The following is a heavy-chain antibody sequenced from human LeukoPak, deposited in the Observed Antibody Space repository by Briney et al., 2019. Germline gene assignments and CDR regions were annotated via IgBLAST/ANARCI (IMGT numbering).Heavy chain of an antibody. V-gene: IGHV3-7*01. J-gene: IGHJ3*02. CDR1: GFTFSSYW. Sequence: PGGSLRLSCAASGFTFSSYWMSWVRQAPGKGLEWVANIKQDGSEKYYVDSVKGRFTISRDNAKNSLYLQMNSLRAEDTAVYYCARSPRGGGFAFDIWGQGTMVTVSS. D-gene: IGHD2-15*01. CDR3: ARSPRGGGFAFDI. CDR2: IKQDGSEK.